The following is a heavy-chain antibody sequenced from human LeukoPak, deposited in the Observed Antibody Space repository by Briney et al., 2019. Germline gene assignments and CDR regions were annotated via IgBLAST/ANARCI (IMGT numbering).Heavy chain of an antibody. CDR2: INPNSGGT. Sequence: ASVKVSCKASGYTFTGYYMHWVRQAPGQGLEWMGWINPNSGGTNYAQKFQGRVTMTRDTSISTAYMELSRLRSDDTAVYYCARRGVRIAARRAAYFDYWGQGILVTVSS. V-gene: IGHV1-2*02. CDR3: ARRGVRIAARRAAYFDY. D-gene: IGHD6-6*01. CDR1: GYTFTGYY. J-gene: IGHJ4*02.